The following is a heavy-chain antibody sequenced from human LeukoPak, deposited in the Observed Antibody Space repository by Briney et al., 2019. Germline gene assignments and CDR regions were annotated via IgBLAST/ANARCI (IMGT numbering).Heavy chain of an antibody. Sequence: SETLSLTCAVSGYSISSGYYWGWIRQPPGKGLEWIGSIYHSGSTYYNPSLKSRVTISVDTSKNQFSLKLSSVTAADTAVYYCARDRGSRSSGWYDDWGQGTLVTVSS. CDR2: IYHSGST. D-gene: IGHD6-19*01. CDR1: GYSISSGYY. J-gene: IGHJ5*02. CDR3: ARDRGSRSSGWYDD. V-gene: IGHV4-38-2*02.